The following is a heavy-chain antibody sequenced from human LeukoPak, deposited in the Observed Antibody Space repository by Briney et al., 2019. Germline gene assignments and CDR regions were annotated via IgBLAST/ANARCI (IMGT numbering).Heavy chain of an antibody. D-gene: IGHD5-24*01. CDR3: ARAGPRREGYNFDY. CDR1: GGSISTYS. CDR2: TYDGGST. J-gene: IGHJ4*02. V-gene: IGHV4-59*01. Sequence: SETLSLTCTVSGGSISTYSWSWIRQPPGKGLEWIGLTYDGGSTYYNPSLKSRVSISLDMSKNHVSLKLNSVTSPDTAVYYCARAGPRREGYNFDYWGQGTLVTVSS.